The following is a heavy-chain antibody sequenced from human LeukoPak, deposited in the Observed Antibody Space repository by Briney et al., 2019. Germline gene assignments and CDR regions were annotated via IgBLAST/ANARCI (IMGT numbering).Heavy chain of an antibody. D-gene: IGHD6-19*01. CDR3: AKGSYEWLPTPYYFDY. Sequence: GGSLRLSCAASGFTFSSYAMSWVRQAPGKGLEWVSAISGSGGSTYYADSVKGRFTISRDNSKNTLYLQMNSLRAEDTAVYYCAKGSYEWLPTPYYFDYWGQGTLVTVSS. CDR1: GFTFSSYA. CDR2: ISGSGGST. V-gene: IGHV3-23*01. J-gene: IGHJ4*02.